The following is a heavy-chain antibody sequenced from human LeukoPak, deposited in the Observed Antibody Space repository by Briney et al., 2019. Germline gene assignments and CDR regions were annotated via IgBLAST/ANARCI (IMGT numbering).Heavy chain of an antibody. V-gene: IGHV3-23*01. CDR2: ISGSGGST. Sequence: GGSLRLSRAASGFTFSSYAMSWVRQAPGKGLEWVSAISGSGGSTYYADSVKGRFTISRDNSKNTLYLQMNSLRAEDTAVYYCAKNIAVAGTNYYYGMDVWGKGTTVTVSS. CDR3: AKNIAVAGTNYYYGMDV. J-gene: IGHJ6*04. CDR1: GFTFSSYA. D-gene: IGHD6-19*01.